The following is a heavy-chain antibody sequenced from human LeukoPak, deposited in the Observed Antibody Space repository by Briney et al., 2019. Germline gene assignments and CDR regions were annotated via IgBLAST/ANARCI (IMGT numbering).Heavy chain of an antibody. Sequence: GPSLRLSCAASGFTFILPWMHWVRQLPGKGLVWVSRISRDGRSTEYADSVKGRFTISRDNTKNTLYLQMNSLRVEDTAMYYCALTVWSGNYFDYWGQGTLVTVSS. V-gene: IGHV3-74*03. D-gene: IGHD3-3*01. CDR3: ALTVWSGNYFDY. CDR1: GFTFILPW. J-gene: IGHJ4*02. CDR2: ISRDGRST.